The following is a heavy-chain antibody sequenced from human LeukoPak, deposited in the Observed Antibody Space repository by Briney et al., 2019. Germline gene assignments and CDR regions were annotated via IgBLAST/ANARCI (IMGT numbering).Heavy chain of an antibody. J-gene: IGHJ4*02. D-gene: IGHD4-11*01. CDR3: ARSSNYGY. CDR2: FDPEDGET. Sequence: ASVKVSCKVSGYTLTELSMHWVRQAPGKGLEWMGGFDPEDGETIYAQKFQGRVTMTRDTSISTAYMELSRLRSDDTAVYYCARSSNYGYWGQGTLVTVSS. CDR1: GYTLTELS. V-gene: IGHV1-24*01.